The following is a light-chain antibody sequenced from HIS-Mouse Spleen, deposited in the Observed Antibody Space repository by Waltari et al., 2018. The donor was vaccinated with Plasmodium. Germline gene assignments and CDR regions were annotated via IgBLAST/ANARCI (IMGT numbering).Light chain of an antibody. J-gene: IGLJ2*01. V-gene: IGLV3-25*03. CDR3: QSADSSGTYQV. CDR1: ALPQQY. Sequence: SYELTQPPPVSVSPGQTARLTCSGDALPQQYASWYQQKPGQAPVLVIYKDSERPSGIPERFSGSSSGTTVTLTISGVQAEDEADYYCQSADSSGTYQVFGGGTKLTVL. CDR2: KDS.